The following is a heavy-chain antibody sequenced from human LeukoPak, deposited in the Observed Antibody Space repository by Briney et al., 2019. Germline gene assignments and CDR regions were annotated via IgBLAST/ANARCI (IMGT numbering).Heavy chain of an antibody. CDR3: ARGHCYSLY. J-gene: IGHJ4*02. D-gene: IGHD2-15*01. V-gene: IGHV3-7*02. CDR1: GFTFSSYW. Sequence: GGSLRLSCAASGFTFSSYWMTWVRQAPGKGLEWVANINPDGSEKDYVDSVKGRFTISRDNAENSLDLQMSNLRAEDTAVYFCARGHCYSLYWCLGTLVTVSS. CDR2: INPDGSEK.